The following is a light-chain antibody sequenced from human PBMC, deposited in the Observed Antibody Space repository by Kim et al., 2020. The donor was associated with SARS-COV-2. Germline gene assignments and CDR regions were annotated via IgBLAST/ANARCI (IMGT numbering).Light chain of an antibody. V-gene: IGLV1-44*01. Sequence: ELTQPPSVSGPPGQSVTISCSGSNSNLGSNTVNWYQQLPGTAPKLLVYGDDHRPSGVPDRFSGSKSGTSASLAISGLQSDDEANYHCAAWDDTLNAWVFGGGTQLTVL. CDR1: NSNLGSNT. J-gene: IGLJ3*02. CDR2: GDD. CDR3: AAWDDTLNAWV.